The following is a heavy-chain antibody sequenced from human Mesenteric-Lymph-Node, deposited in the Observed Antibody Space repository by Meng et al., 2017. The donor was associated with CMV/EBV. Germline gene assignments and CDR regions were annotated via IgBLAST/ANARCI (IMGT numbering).Heavy chain of an antibody. V-gene: IGHV4-34*01. Sequence: QVQLPQWGAGLLKPSETLSVTCAVYGGSFSGYYWNWIRQSPEKGLEWIGEINHSGSTTYNPSFTSRIIISVDTSTNQISLNMSSATAADTAVYYCARGSSYDILTGYFDYWGQGALVTVSS. J-gene: IGHJ4*02. CDR1: GGSFSGYY. D-gene: IGHD3-9*01. CDR2: INHSGST. CDR3: ARGSSYDILTGYFDY.